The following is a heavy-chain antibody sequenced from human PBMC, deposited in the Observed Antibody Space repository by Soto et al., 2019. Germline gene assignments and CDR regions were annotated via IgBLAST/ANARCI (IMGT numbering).Heavy chain of an antibody. V-gene: IGHV3-21*01. CDR3: ARDGLYSAADYFDY. D-gene: IGHD6-13*01. Sequence: LRLSCAASGFTFSDYSMNWVRQAPGKALEWVSSISGSSGYIYYIDTVKGRFTISRDNARNSLYLQMNSLRVEDTAMYYCARDGLYSAADYFDYWGQGTLVTVSS. J-gene: IGHJ4*02. CDR2: ISGSSGYI. CDR1: GFTFSDYS.